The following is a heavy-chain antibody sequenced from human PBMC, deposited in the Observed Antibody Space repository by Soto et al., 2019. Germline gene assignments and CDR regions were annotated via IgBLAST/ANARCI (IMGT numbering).Heavy chain of an antibody. Sequence: ASVKVSCKASGYTFTSYAMHWVRQAPGQRLEWMGWINAGNGNTKYSQKFQGRVTITRDTSASTAYMELSSLRSEDTAVYYCARDVGRHCSGGSCLAFWGQGTLVTFSS. V-gene: IGHV1-3*01. CDR2: INAGNGNT. CDR3: ARDVGRHCSGGSCLAF. CDR1: GYTFTSYA. J-gene: IGHJ4*02. D-gene: IGHD2-15*01.